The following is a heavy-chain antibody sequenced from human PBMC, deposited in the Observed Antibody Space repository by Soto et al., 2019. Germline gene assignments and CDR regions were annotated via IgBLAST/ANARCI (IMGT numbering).Heavy chain of an antibody. Sequence: QVQLVQSGAEVKKPGASVKVSCKASGYTFTSYGISWVRQAPGQGLEWMGWISAYNGNTNYAQKLQGRVTMTTDTTSITAYMELRSLRSDDTAVYYCARAGYCSSTSCYTYYYYYGMDVWGQGTTVTVSS. CDR1: GYTFTSYG. D-gene: IGHD2-2*02. V-gene: IGHV1-18*01. J-gene: IGHJ6*02. CDR2: ISAYNGNT. CDR3: ARAGYCSSTSCYTYYYYYGMDV.